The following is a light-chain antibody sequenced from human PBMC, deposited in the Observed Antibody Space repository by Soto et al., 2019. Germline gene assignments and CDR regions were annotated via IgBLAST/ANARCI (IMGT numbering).Light chain of an antibody. V-gene: IGLV1-51*02. CDR2: ENT. Sequence: QSVLTQPPSVSAAPGQKVTISCSGSSSNIGNNYVSWYQQFPGTAPKLLIYENTKRPSGIPDRFSGSRSGTSATLGITGLQTGDEADYYCGTWDSSLSAGVFGGGTKLT. CDR1: SSNIGNNY. J-gene: IGLJ3*02. CDR3: GTWDSSLSAGV.